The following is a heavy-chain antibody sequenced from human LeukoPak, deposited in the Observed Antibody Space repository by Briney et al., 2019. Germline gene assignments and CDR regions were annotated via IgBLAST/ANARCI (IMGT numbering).Heavy chain of an antibody. CDR1: GGSISSGGYS. CDR2: IYYSGNT. Sequence: PSQTLSLTCAVSGGSISSGGYSWNWIPPPPGQGLEWFRHIYYSGNTYYNPSLKSRITISVDTSKNQFSLKLSSVTAADTAVYYCARGSPSWLNNWFDPWGQGTLVTVSS. V-gene: IGHV4-30-4*07. D-gene: IGHD5-12*01. CDR3: ARGSPSWLNNWFDP. J-gene: IGHJ5*02.